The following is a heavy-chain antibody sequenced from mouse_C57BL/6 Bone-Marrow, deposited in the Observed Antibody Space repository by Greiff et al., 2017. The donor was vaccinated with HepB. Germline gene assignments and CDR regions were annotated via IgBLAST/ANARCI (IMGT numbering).Heavy chain of an antibody. CDR1: GYTFTDYY. CDR3: AGCSSGVEWFAY. V-gene: IGHV1-19*01. CDR2: INPYNGGT. J-gene: IGHJ3*01. D-gene: IGHD3-2*02. Sequence: EVQLQQSGPVLVKPGASVKMSCKASGYTFTDYYMNWVKQSHGKSLEWIGVINPYNGGTSYNQKFKGKATLTVDKSSSTAYMELNSLTSEDSAVYYWAGCSSGVEWFAYWGQGTLVTVSA.